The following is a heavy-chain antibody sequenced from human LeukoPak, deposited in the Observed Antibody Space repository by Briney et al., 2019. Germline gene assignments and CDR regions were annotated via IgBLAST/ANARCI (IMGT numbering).Heavy chain of an antibody. CDR1: GVSIRSCNWD. CDR3: ARDIGLSSPQNMISDY. Sequence: SETLSLTCSVSGVSIRSCNWDWVWIRQPPGKGLEWIGHIYSSGTTYYNPSLESRVTMSIDTSKNQFSLNLRSVTAADTALCYCARDIGLSSPQNMISDYWGQGTLVTVSS. V-gene: IGHV4-39*02. J-gene: IGHJ4*02. D-gene: IGHD2/OR15-2a*01. CDR2: IYSSGTT.